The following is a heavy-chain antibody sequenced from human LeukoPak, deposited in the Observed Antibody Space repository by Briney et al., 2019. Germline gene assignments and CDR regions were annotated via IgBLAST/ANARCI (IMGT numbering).Heavy chain of an antibody. D-gene: IGHD3-9*01. V-gene: IGHV3-48*01. CDR3: ARETEVLRYFGGSYYYMDV. J-gene: IGHJ6*03. CDR1: GFIFDDYG. CDR2: ISSSSSTI. Sequence: GGSLRLSCAASGFIFDDYGMSWVRQAPGKGLEWVSYISSSSSTIYYADSVKGRFTISRDNAKNSLYLQMNSLRAEDTAVYYCARETEVLRYFGGSYYYMDVWGKGTTVTVSS.